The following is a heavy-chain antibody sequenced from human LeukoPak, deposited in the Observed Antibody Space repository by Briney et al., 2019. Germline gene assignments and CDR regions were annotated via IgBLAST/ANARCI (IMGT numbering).Heavy chain of an antibody. CDR3: ARQPGWGFFTLP. Sequence: SEALSLTCTVSGDSISTSNSYWGWIRQPPGKGLEWIGSIYYSGNTYYNASLKSRVTISVDTSKNQFSLKLTSVTAADTAVYYCARQPGWGFFTLPGGQGTLFTVAS. CDR2: IYYSGNT. D-gene: IGHD6-19*01. CDR1: GDSISTSNSY. V-gene: IGHV4-39*01. J-gene: IGHJ4*02.